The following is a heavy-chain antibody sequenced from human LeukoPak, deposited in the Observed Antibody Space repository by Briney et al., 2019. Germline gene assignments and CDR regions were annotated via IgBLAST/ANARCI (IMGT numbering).Heavy chain of an antibody. J-gene: IGHJ6*02. CDR2: IIPIFGTA. Sequence: GASVKVSCKAFGYIFIDYYIHWVRQAPGQGLEWMGGIIPIFGTANYAQKFQGRVTITADESTSTAYMELSSLRSEDTAVYYCGRDYAYYYYGMDVWGQGTTVTVSS. CDR3: GRDYAYYYYGMDV. D-gene: IGHD4-17*01. V-gene: IGHV1-69*13. CDR1: GYIFIDYY.